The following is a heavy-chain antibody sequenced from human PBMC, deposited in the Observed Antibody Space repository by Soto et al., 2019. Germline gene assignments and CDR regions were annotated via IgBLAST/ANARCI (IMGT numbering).Heavy chain of an antibody. CDR2: IIPIFGTA. V-gene: IGHV1-69*13. Sequence: SVKVSCKASGGTFSSYAISWVRQAPGQGLEWMGGIIPIFGTANYAQKFQGRVTITADESTSTAYMELSSLRSEDTAVYYCARDSGGDDSSGYYRTLDAFDIWGQGTMVTVS. CDR3: ARDSGGDDSSGYYRTLDAFDI. J-gene: IGHJ3*02. CDR1: GGTFSSYA. D-gene: IGHD3-22*01.